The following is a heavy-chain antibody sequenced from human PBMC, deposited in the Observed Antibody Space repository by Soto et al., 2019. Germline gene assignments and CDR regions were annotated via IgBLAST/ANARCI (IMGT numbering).Heavy chain of an antibody. J-gene: IGHJ4*02. CDR1: GGSISSGGYY. V-gene: IGHV4-31*03. CDR3: ARSSSNYYDSRKEGFDY. Sequence: QVQLQESGPGLVKPSQTLSLTCTVSGGSISSGGYYWSWIRQHPGKGLEWIGYIYYSGSTYYNPSLKIRVTISVDTSKNKCSLKLSSVTAADTAVYYCARSSSNYYDSRKEGFDYWGQGTLVTVSS. D-gene: IGHD3-22*01. CDR2: IYYSGST.